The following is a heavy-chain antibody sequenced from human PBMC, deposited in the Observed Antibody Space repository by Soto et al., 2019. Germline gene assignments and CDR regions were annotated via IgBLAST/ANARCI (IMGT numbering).Heavy chain of an antibody. CDR3: AREILYLEWLLGTPYYSSSGMAA. V-gene: IGHV4-4*07. CDR2: IYTSGST. J-gene: IGHJ6*02. CDR1: GCSISSYY. D-gene: IGHD3-3*01. Sequence: GTLSLTCTVSGCSISSYYWSWIRQPAGKGLEWIGRIYTSGSTNNNHSLKGRFTMSGDTSKNQVSVKMSSVTAAGTAVYYCAREILYLEWLLGTPYYSSSGMAAWAQGPPSP.